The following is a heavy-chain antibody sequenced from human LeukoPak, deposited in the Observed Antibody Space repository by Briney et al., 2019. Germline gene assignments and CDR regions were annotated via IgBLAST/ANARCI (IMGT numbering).Heavy chain of an antibody. CDR2: SDPSGGST. CDR3: ARDESGTTQGDLDY. J-gene: IGHJ4*02. Sequence: ASVKVSCKASGYTLTRHYMHWVRQAPGQGLEWMGISDPSGGSTSYAQKFQGRVTMTRDTSTSTVYMELSSLRSENTAVYYCARDESGTTQGDLDYWGQGTLVTVSS. CDR1: GYTLTRHY. D-gene: IGHD1-1*01. V-gene: IGHV1-46*01.